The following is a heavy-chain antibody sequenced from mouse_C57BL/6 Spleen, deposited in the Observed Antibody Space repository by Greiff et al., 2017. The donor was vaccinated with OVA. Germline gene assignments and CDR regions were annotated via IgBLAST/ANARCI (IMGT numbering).Heavy chain of an antibody. CDR1: GYTFTDYY. Sequence: EVQLQQSGPELVKPGASVKISCKASGYTFTDYYMNWVKQSHGQSLEWIGDINPNNGGTSYNQKFKGKATLTVDKSSSTAYMELRSLTSEDSAVYYCARAGLRPWFAYWGQGTLVTVSA. V-gene: IGHV1-26*01. CDR3: ARAGLRPWFAY. CDR2: INPNNGGT. D-gene: IGHD2-4*01. J-gene: IGHJ3*01.